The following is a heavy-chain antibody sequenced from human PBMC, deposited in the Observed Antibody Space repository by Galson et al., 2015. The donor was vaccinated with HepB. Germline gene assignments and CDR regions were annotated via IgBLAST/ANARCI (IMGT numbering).Heavy chain of an antibody. Sequence: SLRLSCATSGFTFGDYAMSWFRQAPGKGLEWVGFIRSKAYGGTTEYAASVKGRFTIARDDSKRTAYLQMNSLKTEDTAMYYCTREGTVTLEPAFDYWGQGTLVTVSS. J-gene: IGHJ4*02. CDR2: IRSKAYGGTT. CDR3: TREGTVTLEPAFDY. CDR1: GFTFGDYA. D-gene: IGHD4-17*01. V-gene: IGHV3-49*03.